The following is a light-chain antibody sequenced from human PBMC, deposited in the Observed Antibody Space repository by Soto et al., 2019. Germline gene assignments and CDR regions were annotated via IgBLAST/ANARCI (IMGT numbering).Light chain of an antibody. V-gene: IGKV1-6*01. J-gene: IGKJ3*01. Sequence: AIQMIQSASSLSASVGDRVTITCRASQGIRNDLDWFQQKPGKAPKLLIYAASNLQSGVPARFSGSGSGTDFTLTISSLQPEDFATYYCLQKYFYPFTFGPGTKVDIK. CDR1: QGIRND. CDR3: LQKYFYPFT. CDR2: AAS.